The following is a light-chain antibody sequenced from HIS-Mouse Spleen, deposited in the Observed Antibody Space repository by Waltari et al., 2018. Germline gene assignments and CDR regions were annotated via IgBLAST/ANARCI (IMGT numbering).Light chain of an antibody. Sequence: SYELTQPPSVSVSPGQTARITCSGYALPKKYAYWYQQTPGQAPVLVIYEDSKRPSGIPERFSGSSSGTMATLTISGAQVEDEADYYCYSTDSSGNHRVFGGGTKLTVL. V-gene: IGLV3-10*01. J-gene: IGLJ2*01. CDR2: EDS. CDR1: ALPKKY. CDR3: YSTDSSGNHRV.